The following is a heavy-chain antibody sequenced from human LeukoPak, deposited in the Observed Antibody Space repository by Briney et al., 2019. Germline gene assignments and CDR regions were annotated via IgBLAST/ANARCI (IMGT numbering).Heavy chain of an antibody. CDR3: ARDPAGYSFDL. D-gene: IGHD3-9*01. Sequence: GRSLRLSCAASGFSFNSFAMHWVRQAPGKGLEWVAVITYDGGNENYADSVKGRFTISRDNSKNTLYMQMNSLRVEDTAVYYCARDPAGYSFDLWGRGTLVTVSS. V-gene: IGHV3-30*04. J-gene: IGHJ2*01. CDR2: ITYDGGNE. CDR1: GFSFNSFA.